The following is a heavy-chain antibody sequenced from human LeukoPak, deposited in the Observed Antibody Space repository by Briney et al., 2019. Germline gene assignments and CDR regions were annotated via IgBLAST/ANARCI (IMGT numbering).Heavy chain of an antibody. J-gene: IGHJ4*01. Sequence: GRSLRLSCAASGFTFSSYGMHWVRQAPGKGLEWVAVIWYDGSNKYYADSVKGRFTFSRDNSKKTLYLQMNSLRAEDTAVYYCAREIAHSSSWYNYFDYWGRGTLVTVSS. D-gene: IGHD6-13*01. CDR3: AREIAHSSSWYNYFDY. V-gene: IGHV3-33*01. CDR1: GFTFSSYG. CDR2: IWYDGSNK.